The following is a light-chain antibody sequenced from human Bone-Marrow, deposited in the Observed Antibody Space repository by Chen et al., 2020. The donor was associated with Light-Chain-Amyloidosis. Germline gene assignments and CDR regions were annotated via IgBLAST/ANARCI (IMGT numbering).Light chain of an antibody. CDR2: KDT. Sequence: SYELTQLPSVSVSPGQTARLTCSGDDLPTKYAYWYQQKPRQAPVLVIHKDTERPSGISERFSGSSTGTTATLTISGVQAEDEADYHCQSADSSGTYGVIFGGGTKLTVL. CDR1: DLPTKY. CDR3: QSADSSGTYGVI. V-gene: IGLV3-25*03. J-gene: IGLJ2*01.